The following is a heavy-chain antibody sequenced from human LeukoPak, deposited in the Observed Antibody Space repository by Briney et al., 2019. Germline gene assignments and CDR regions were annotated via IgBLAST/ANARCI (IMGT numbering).Heavy chain of an antibody. J-gene: IGHJ4*02. CDR3: ARVGVATISSYFDY. CDR1: GGSLSGYY. CDR2: INHSGST. V-gene: IGHV4-34*01. D-gene: IGHD5-12*01. Sequence: SETLSLTCAVYGGSLSGYYWSWIRQPPGKGLEWIGEINHSGSTNYNPSLKSRVTISVDTSKNQFSLKLSSVTAADTAVYYCARVGVATISSYFDYWGQETLVTVSS.